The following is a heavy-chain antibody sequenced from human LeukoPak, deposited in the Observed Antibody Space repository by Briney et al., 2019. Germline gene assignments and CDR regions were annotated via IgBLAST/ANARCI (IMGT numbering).Heavy chain of an antibody. CDR2: INPNSGAT. CDR1: GYTFTGYS. J-gene: IGHJ4*02. D-gene: IGHD1-26*01. CDR3: ATSGSYRIIDY. V-gene: IGHV1-2*02. Sequence: ASVKVSCKASGYTFTGYSMHWVRQAPGQGLEWMGWINPNSGATNYAQKFQGRVTMTRDTSISTAYMELSGLRSDDTAVYYCATSGSYRIIDYWGQGTLVTVSS.